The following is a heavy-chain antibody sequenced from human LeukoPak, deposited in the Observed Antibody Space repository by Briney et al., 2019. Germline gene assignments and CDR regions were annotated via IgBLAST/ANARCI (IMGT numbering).Heavy chain of an antibody. CDR3: AKDKKAGYSGYDY. J-gene: IGHJ4*02. CDR2: IRNDGSDK. CDR1: GFTFRSYG. V-gene: IGHV3-30*02. D-gene: IGHD5-12*01. Sequence: GGSLRLSCSVSGFTFRSYGMYWVRQGPDKGLEWVAFIRNDGSDKYHADSVKGRFTISRDNSKNSLYLQMNSLRTEDTVLYYCAKDKKAGYSGYDYWGQGTLVTVSS.